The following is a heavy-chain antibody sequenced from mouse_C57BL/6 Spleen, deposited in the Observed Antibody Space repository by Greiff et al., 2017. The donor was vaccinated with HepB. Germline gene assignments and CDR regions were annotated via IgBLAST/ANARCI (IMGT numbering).Heavy chain of an antibody. V-gene: IGHV1-62-2*01. Sequence: QVQLKQSGAELVKPGASVKLSCKASGYTFTEYTIHWVKQRSGQGLEWIGWFYPGSGSIKYNEKFKDKATLTADKSSSTVYMELSRLTSEDSAVYFCARHEHYDYDDPAWFAYWGQGTLVTVSA. CDR2: FYPGSGSI. CDR1: GYTFTEYT. J-gene: IGHJ3*01. CDR3: ARHEHYDYDDPAWFAY. D-gene: IGHD2-4*01.